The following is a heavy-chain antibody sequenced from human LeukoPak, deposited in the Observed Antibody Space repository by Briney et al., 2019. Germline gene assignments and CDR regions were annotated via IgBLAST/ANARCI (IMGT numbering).Heavy chain of an antibody. V-gene: IGHV3-53*01. J-gene: IGHJ4*02. CDR2: IYSGGST. D-gene: IGHD1-14*01. CDR3: ARESPEGF. Sequence: PGGSLRLSCAASGFTVSSNYMTWVRQAPGKGLEWVAVIYSGGSTSYADSVEGRFTISRDNSKNTVFLQMNSLRAEDTAVYYCARESPEGFWGQGTLVTVSS. CDR1: GFTVSSNY.